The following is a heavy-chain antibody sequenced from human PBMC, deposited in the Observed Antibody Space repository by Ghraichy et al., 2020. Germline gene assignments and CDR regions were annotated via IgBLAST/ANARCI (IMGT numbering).Heavy chain of an antibody. D-gene: IGHD3-3*01. J-gene: IGHJ4*02. CDR3: AKDYDFWSGYSMAHDY. CDR1: GFTFSSYA. CDR2: ISGSGGST. V-gene: IGHV3-23*01. Sequence: GGSLRLSCAASGFTFSSYAMSWVRQAPGKGLEWVSAISGSGGSTYYADSVKGRFTISRDNSKNTLYLQMNSLRAEDTAVYYCAKDYDFWSGYSMAHDYWGQGTLVTVSS.